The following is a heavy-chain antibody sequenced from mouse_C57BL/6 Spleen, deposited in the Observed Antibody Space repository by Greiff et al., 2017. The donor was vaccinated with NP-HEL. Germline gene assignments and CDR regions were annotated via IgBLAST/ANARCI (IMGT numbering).Heavy chain of an antibody. CDR1: GYTFTSYW. CDR3: AREGNYDAMDY. J-gene: IGHJ4*01. CDR2: IDPSDSET. V-gene: IGHV1-52*01. Sequence: VQLQQPGAELVRPGSSVKLSCKASGYTFTSYWMHWVKQRPIQGLEWIGNIDPSDSETHYNQKFKDKATLTVDKSSSTAYMQLSSLTSEDSAVYYCAREGNYDAMDYWDQGTSVTVSS.